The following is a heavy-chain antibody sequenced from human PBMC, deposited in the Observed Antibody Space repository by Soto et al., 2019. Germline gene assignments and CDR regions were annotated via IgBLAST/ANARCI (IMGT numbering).Heavy chain of an antibody. J-gene: IGHJ4*02. CDR2: IYSNGGT. D-gene: IGHD2-8*02. CDR3: ASFLVGATARNDFDS. V-gene: IGHV4-39*01. Sequence: LQLQESGPGVVKPSETLSLACSVSGGSIRSNDYFWGWVRQPPGKGLEWIASIYSNGGTYDSPSLKSRATVSIDTSKKQFFLTVMSVTAADTAVYYCASFLVGATARNDFDSWGQGTLVTISS. CDR1: GGSIRSNDYF.